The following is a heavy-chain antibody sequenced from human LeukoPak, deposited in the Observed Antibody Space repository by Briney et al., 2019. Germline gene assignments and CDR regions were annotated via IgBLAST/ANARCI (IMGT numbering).Heavy chain of an antibody. CDR1: EFRFGSYW. CDR2: MDQHGSQT. CDR3: ARGHSGYDFALDI. V-gene: IGHV3-7*01. J-gene: IGHJ3*02. Sequence: GGSLRLSCEASEFRFGSYWRSWVRQAPGQGLEWVAKMDQHGSQTHYADSVKARFTISRDNSKSSVYLQMNSLRAEDTAVYYCARGHSGYDFALDIWGQGTMVTVSS. D-gene: IGHD5-12*01.